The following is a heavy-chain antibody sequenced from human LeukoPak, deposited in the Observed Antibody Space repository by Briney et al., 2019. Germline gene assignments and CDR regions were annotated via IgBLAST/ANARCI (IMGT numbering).Heavy chain of an antibody. J-gene: IGHJ5*02. D-gene: IGHD2-21*01. V-gene: IGHV3-23*01. CDR1: AFTFNNIV. CDR2: ISGDGGGT. Sequence: GSLRLSCAASAFTFNNIVMNWLRKAQGPGLEWDSSISGDGGGTYFDDSVHDRFTISRVNTTSTLYLQMIRLRIAATAIYYYSKDPGNGGPECYPANWFDPWGQGTLVTVSS. CDR3: SKDPGNGGPECYPANWFDP.